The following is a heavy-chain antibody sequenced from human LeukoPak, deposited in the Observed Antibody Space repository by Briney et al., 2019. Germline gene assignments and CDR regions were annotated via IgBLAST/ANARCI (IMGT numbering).Heavy chain of an antibody. CDR3: ARVVVGGTFDY. CDR1: DGSISTYY. CDR2: IYHNGGT. Sequence: SETLSLTCTVSDGSISTYYWSWIRQPPGKGLEWIGYIYHNGGTYYSPSLKRRLSISVDTSQNQFSLRLTSVTAADTAVYYCARVVVGGTFDYWGQGTLVTVSS. J-gene: IGHJ4*02. D-gene: IGHD1-26*01. V-gene: IGHV4-59*12.